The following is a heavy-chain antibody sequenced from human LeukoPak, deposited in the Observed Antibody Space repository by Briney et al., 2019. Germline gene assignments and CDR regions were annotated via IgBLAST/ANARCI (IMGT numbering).Heavy chain of an antibody. J-gene: IGHJ4*02. CDR1: GYPFTRYG. D-gene: IGHD6-13*01. CDR2: ISAYNGNT. Sequence: GASVKVSCKASGYPFTRYGISWVRQAPGQGLEWMGWISAYNGNTNYAQKLQGRVTMTTDTSTSAAYMELRSLRSDDTAVYYCARGIGAYSSSCYDYWGQGTLVTVSS. CDR3: ARGIGAYSSSCYDY. V-gene: IGHV1-18*01.